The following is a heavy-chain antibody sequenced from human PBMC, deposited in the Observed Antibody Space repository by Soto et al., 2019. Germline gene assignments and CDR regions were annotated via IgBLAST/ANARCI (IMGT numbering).Heavy chain of an antibody. Sequence: PWLLLRVSCGASGVNFSSYSMNCVLQAPGKGLVWVSRINTDGSNTKYADSVKGRFTISRDNAKNTVYLQMNSLRVEDMAIYYCESRRSLVRELALWGKGSLVTVFS. CDR3: ESRRSLVRELAL. CDR1: GVNFSSYS. D-gene: IGHD1-26*01. V-gene: IGHV3-74*03. CDR2: INTDGSNT. J-gene: IGHJ4*02.